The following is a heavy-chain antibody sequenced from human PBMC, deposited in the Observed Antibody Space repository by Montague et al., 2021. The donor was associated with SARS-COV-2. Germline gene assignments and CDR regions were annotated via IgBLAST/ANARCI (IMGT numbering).Heavy chain of an antibody. J-gene: IGHJ4*02. CDR3: AKGGRDGYNPLDY. D-gene: IGHD5-24*01. CDR1: GFTFSSFA. CDR2: ISGSGGST. Sequence: PLRLSCAASGFTFSSFAISWVRQAPGKGLEWVSDISGSGGSTYYSNSVEGRFTISRDNSKNTLYLQMNSLRAEDTAVYYCAKGGRDGYNPLDYWGQGTLVTVSS. V-gene: IGHV3-23*01.